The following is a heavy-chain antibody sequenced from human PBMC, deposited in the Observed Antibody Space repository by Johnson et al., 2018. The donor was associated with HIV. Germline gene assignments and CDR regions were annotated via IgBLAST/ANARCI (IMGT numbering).Heavy chain of an antibody. D-gene: IGHD3-9*01. V-gene: IGHV3-48*04. J-gene: IGHJ3*02. Sequence: VQLVESGGGLVQPGGSLRLSCAASGFTFSSYDMHWVRQAPGRGLEWISYISTTGTTIYYAESVKGRFTISRDNAKNTLYLQMNSLRAEDTAVYYCARVLTTRGAFDIWGQGTMVTVSS. CDR1: GFTFSSYD. CDR3: ARVLTTRGAFDI. CDR2: ISTTGTTI.